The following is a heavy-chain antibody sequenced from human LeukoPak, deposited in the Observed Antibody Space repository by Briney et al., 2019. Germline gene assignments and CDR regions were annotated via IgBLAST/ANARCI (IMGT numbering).Heavy chain of an antibody. Sequence: GGSVRLSCAASGFTFTSYWIHWVRQAPGKGLVWVSHINYDGCSTTYADSVKGRFTISRDNAKNTVYLQMNSLRADDTAIYYCARANSGWSIDYWGQGTLVTVSS. D-gene: IGHD6-19*01. J-gene: IGHJ4*02. CDR3: ARANSGWSIDY. V-gene: IGHV3-74*01. CDR1: GFTFTSYW. CDR2: INYDGCST.